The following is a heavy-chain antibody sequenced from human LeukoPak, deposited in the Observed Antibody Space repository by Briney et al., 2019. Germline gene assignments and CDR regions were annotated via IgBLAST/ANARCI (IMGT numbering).Heavy chain of an antibody. D-gene: IGHD3-22*01. V-gene: IGHV3-11*04. J-gene: IGHJ4*02. Sequence: PGGSLRLSCAASGFRFDSFYMGWIRQVPGKGLDYIALISASGAVPYYAESVKERFTISRDNAKNSVSLQKNSLSADDTAVYYCARSLIVASEDYWGQGTLVTVSS. CDR1: GFRFDSFY. CDR2: ISASGAVP. CDR3: ARSLIVASEDY.